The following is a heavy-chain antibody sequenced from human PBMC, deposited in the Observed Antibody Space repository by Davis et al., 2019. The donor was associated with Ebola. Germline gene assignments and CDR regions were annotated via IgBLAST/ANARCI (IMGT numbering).Heavy chain of an antibody. V-gene: IGHV3-73*01. J-gene: IGHJ4*02. CDR2: IRSKANGYAT. CDR1: GFTFSGSA. Sequence: GESLKISCAASGFTFSGSAMHWVRQASGKGLEWVGRIRSKANGYATAYAASVKGRFTISRDDSKNTAYLQMNSLKTEDTAVYYCTTTTVTTDYWGQGTLVTVSS. D-gene: IGHD4-17*01. CDR3: TTTTVTTDY.